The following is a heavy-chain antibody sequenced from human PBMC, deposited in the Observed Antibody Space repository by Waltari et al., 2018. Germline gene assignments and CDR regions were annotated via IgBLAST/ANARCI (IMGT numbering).Heavy chain of an antibody. Sequence: EVQLVESGGGLVQPGGSLRLSCAASGFTFSSYSMNWVRQAPGKWLEWVSYISSSSSTIYYADSVKGRFTISRDNAKNSLYLQMNSLRAEDTAVYYCAALGSSWSFDYWGQGTLVTVSS. D-gene: IGHD6-13*01. CDR2: ISSSSSTI. J-gene: IGHJ4*02. V-gene: IGHV3-48*01. CDR3: AALGSSWSFDY. CDR1: GFTFSSYS.